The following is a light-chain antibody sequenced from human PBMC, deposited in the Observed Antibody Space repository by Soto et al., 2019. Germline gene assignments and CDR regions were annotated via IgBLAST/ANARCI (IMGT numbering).Light chain of an antibody. CDR1: SGSVSTSYY. V-gene: IGLV8-61*01. CDR2: STN. Sequence: QTVVTQEPSFSVSPGRTVTLTCGLSSGSVSTSYYPSWYQQTPGQAPRTLIYSTNTRPSGVPDRFSGSILGNKAALTITGAQADDESDYYCVLYMGSGIWVVGGGTKLTVL. CDR3: VLYMGSGIWV. J-gene: IGLJ3*02.